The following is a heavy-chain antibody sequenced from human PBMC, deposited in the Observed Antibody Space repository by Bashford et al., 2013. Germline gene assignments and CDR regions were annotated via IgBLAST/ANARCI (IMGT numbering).Heavy chain of an antibody. J-gene: IGHJ4*02. CDR3: ARHVQRITMLGGVITSLSPFDY. V-gene: IGHV5-51*01. CDR2: IYPGDSDT. D-gene: IGHD3-10*01. Sequence: GWVRQMPGKGLEWMGIIYPGDSDTRYSPSFQGQVTISADKSISTAYLQWDSLKASDTALYYCARHVQRITMLGGVITSLSPFDYWGQGTLVTVSS.